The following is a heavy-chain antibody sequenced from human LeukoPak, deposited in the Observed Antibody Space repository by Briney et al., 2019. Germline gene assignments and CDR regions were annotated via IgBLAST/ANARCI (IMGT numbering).Heavy chain of an antibody. J-gene: IGHJ4*02. CDR1: GYTFTSYA. Sequence: GASVKVSCKASGYTFTSYAMHWVRQAPGQRLEWMGWINAGNGNTKYSQKFQGRVTITRDTSASTAYMELSSLRSEDTAVYYCARAYYYDSSGYYSPFDYWGQGTLVTVSS. CDR2: INAGNGNT. CDR3: ARAYYYDSSGYYSPFDY. D-gene: IGHD3-22*01. V-gene: IGHV1-3*01.